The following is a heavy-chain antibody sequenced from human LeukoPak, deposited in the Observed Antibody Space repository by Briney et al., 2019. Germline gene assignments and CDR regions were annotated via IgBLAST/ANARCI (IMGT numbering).Heavy chain of an antibody. D-gene: IGHD5-18*01. CDR1: SXA. CDR3: AKPLLRGYSYGWVS. J-gene: IGHJ5*02. CDR2: ISGSGGST. Sequence: SXAXSWVRQAPGKGLEWVSAISGSGGSTYYADSVKGRFTISRDNSKNTLYLQMNSLRAEDTAVYYCAKPLLRGYSYGWVSWGQGTLVTVSS. V-gene: IGHV3-23*01.